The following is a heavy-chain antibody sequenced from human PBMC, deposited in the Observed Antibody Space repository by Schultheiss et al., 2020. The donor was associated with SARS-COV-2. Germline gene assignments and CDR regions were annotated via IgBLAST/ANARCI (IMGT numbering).Heavy chain of an antibody. D-gene: IGHD2-2*01. Sequence: SETLSLTCTVSGGSISSSSYYWGWIRQPPGKGLEWIGSIYYSGNTYYNPSLKSRVTISVDTSTSKNQFSLKLSSVTAADTAVYYCARDRYQLLSGGGWFDPWGQGTLVTVSS. V-gene: IGHV4-39*07. CDR3: ARDRYQLLSGGGWFDP. CDR2: IYYSGNT. CDR1: GGSISSSSYY. J-gene: IGHJ5*02.